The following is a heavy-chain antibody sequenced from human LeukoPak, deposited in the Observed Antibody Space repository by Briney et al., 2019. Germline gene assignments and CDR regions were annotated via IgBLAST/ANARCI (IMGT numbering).Heavy chain of an antibody. J-gene: IGHJ4*02. V-gene: IGHV4-59*08. CDR2: IHYSGST. CDR1: GGSIGSYY. Sequence: SETLSLTCTVSGGSIGSYYWNWIRQPPGKGLEWIAHIHYSGSTNYDPSLKSRVTISVDTSNNQFSLKLSSVTAADTAVYYCARQRLRGYYDSSGYYFDFWGQGALVTVSS. CDR3: ARQRLRGYYDSSGYYFDF. D-gene: IGHD3-22*01.